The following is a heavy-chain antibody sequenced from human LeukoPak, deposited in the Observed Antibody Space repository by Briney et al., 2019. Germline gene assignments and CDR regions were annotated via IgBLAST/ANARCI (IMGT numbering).Heavy chain of an antibody. D-gene: IGHD1-14*01. CDR1: GFTFSNHG. J-gene: IGHJ4*02. V-gene: IGHV3-33*01. CDR3: ARDRNFPAYYFDY. Sequence: GGSLRLSCAASGFTFSNHGMHWVRQAPGKGLEWLAVTWYDGSEKYYADSVQGRFTISRDNSKNALYLQMDSLRAEDTAVYYCARDRNFPAYYFDYWGQGALVTVSS. CDR2: TWYDGSEK.